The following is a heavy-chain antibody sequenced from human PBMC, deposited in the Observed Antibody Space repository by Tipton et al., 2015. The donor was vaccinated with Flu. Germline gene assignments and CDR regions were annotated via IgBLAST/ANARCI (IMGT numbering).Heavy chain of an antibody. D-gene: IGHD5-12*01. V-gene: IGHV6-1*01. CDR3: ARETGHSDNFYYYGMDV. Sequence: GLVKPSQTLSLTCAISGDSVSTNSGAWNWIRQSPSRGLEWLGRTYYRSKWYNDYAVSVKSRITTNPDTSKNQLSLQLNSVTPEDTAVYFCARETGHSDNFYYYGMDVWGRGTTVTVSS. CDR1: GDSVSTNSGA. CDR2: TYYRSKWYN. J-gene: IGHJ6*02.